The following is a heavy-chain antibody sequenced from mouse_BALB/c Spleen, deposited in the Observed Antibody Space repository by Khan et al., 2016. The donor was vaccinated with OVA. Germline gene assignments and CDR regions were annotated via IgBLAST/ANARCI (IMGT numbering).Heavy chain of an antibody. CDR1: GFTFSAYG. V-gene: IGHV5-6*01. CDR2: INSDGYYT. D-gene: IGHD1-3*01. CDR3: ESHLSGSFTY. Sequence: EVQLQESGGDLVRPGGSLKLSCPASGFTFSAYGMSLVRQSPDKRLEWVATINSDGYYTFYPDSLKGRFIISRDNAKNTLYLQMRRQKSEDTAMYYCESHLSGSFTYWGQGTLVTVSA. J-gene: IGHJ3*01.